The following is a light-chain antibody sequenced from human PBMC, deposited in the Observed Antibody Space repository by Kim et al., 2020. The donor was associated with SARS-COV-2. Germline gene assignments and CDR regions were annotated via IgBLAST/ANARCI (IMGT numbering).Light chain of an antibody. CDR2: DAS. J-gene: IGKJ5*01. CDR3: QQRDNCTPIT. V-gene: IGKV3-11*01. CDR1: KSVNSD. Sequence: SPGESAALSCRGSKSVNSDLAWYQQKPGQAPRHLIFDASNSATGSPPRCSGSGSATDFTITIISLEHEDFSVYYCQQRDNCTPITFGQGTRLEIK.